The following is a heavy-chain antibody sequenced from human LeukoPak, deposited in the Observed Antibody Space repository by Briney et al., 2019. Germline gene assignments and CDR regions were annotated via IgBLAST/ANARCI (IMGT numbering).Heavy chain of an antibody. D-gene: IGHD3-22*01. CDR1: GFTFSNYW. CDR3: AKDRDSSGYYYAFDI. Sequence: GGSLRLSCAVSGFTFSNYWMSWVRQAPGKGLEWVANIKEDGSEQYYVDSVKGRFIISRDNSKNTLYLQMNSLRAEDTAVYYCAKDRDSSGYYYAFDIWGQGTMVTVSS. J-gene: IGHJ3*02. CDR2: IKEDGSEQ. V-gene: IGHV3-7*03.